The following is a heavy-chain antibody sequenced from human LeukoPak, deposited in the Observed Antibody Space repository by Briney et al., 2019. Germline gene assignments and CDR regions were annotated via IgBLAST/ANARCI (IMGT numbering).Heavy chain of an antibody. D-gene: IGHD1-26*01. J-gene: IGHJ5*02. V-gene: IGHV4-38-2*02. Sequence: SETLSLTCTVSGYSISSGYYWGWIRQPPGKGLEWIGSIYYSESTYYKPSLRSRVAISVDTSKNQFSLKLSSVTAADTAVYYCARHRWVGATTNWFDPWGQGTLVTVSS. CDR2: IYYSEST. CDR1: GYSISSGYY. CDR3: ARHRWVGATTNWFDP.